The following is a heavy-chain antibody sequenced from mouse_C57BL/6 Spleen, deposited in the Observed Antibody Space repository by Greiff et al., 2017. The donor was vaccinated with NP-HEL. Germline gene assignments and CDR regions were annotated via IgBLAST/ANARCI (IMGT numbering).Heavy chain of an antibody. Sequence: EVKLMESGPGLVKPSQSLSLTCSVTGYSITSGYYWNWIRQFPGNKLEWMGYISYDGSNNYNPSLKNRISITRDTSKNQFFLKLNSVTTEGTATYYCARRTSYYFDYWGQGTTLTVSS. CDR3: ARRTSYYFDY. CDR1: GYSITSGYY. J-gene: IGHJ2*01. CDR2: ISYDGSN. V-gene: IGHV3-6*01.